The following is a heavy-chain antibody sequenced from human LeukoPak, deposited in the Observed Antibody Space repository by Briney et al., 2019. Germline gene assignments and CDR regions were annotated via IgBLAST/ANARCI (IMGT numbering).Heavy chain of an antibody. D-gene: IGHD5-12*01. CDR1: GFTFSTYT. V-gene: IGHV3-21*01. J-gene: IGHJ4*02. CDR3: ARERWLRLSDY. CDR2: ISSRSSSI. Sequence: GGSLRLSCAASGFTFSTYTMNWVRQAPGKGLEWVSSISSRSSSIYYADSVKGRFTISRDNAKNSLYLQMNSLRAEDTAVYYCARERWLRLSDYWGQGTLVTVSS.